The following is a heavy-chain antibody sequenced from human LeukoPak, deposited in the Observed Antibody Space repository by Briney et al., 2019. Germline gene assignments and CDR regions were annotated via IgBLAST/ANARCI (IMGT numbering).Heavy chain of an antibody. CDR2: INPNSGAT. J-gene: IGHJ3*02. CDR3: AREEGKAFDI. CDR1: GYTFTGYY. V-gene: IGHV1-2*02. Sequence: ASVKVSCKASGYTFTGYYMHWVRQAPGQGLEWTGWINPNSGATNFAPKFQGRVTMTRDTSISTAFMELSSLRSDDTALFYCAREEGKAFDIWGQGTMVTVSS. D-gene: IGHD3-10*01.